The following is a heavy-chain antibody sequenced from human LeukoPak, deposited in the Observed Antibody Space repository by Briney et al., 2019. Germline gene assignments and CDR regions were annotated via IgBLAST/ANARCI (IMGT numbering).Heavy chain of an antibody. V-gene: IGHV4-59*08. D-gene: IGHD2-2*01. CDR1: GGSISSYY. Sequence: SETLSLTCTVSGGSISSYYWSWIRQPPGKGLEWIGYIYYSGSTNYNPSLKSRVTISVDTSKNQFSLKLSSVTAADTAVYYCASQYFSSTSCYAWFDYWGQGTLVTVSS. CDR3: ASQYFSSTSCYAWFDY. J-gene: IGHJ4*02. CDR2: IYYSGST.